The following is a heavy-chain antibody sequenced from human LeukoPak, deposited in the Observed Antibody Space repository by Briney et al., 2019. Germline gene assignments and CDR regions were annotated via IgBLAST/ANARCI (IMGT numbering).Heavy chain of an antibody. J-gene: IGHJ3*01. Sequence: GGSLRLSCAASGFTFSSYGMHWVRQAPGKGLEWVAFIRYDGSNKYYADSVKGRFTISRDNSKNTLYLQMNSLRAEDTAVYYCAKDRSLGRLVHDAFDVWGQGTKVVVSS. CDR3: AKDRSLGRLVHDAFDV. V-gene: IGHV3-30*02. D-gene: IGHD3-16*01. CDR2: IRYDGSNK. CDR1: GFTFSSYG.